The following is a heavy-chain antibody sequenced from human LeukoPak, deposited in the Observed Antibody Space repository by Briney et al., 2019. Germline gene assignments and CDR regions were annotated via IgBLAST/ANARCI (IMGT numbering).Heavy chain of an antibody. CDR3: ARDPLRGYYYDSSGSTPPWFDP. Sequence: GASVKVSCKASGYTFTGYYMHWVRQAPGQGLEWMGRIIPILGIANYAQKFQGRVTITADKSTSTAYMELSSLRSEDTAVYYCARDPLRGYYYDSSGSTPPWFDPWGQGTLVTVSS. CDR1: GYTFTGYY. J-gene: IGHJ5*02. V-gene: IGHV1-69*04. CDR2: IIPILGIA. D-gene: IGHD3-22*01.